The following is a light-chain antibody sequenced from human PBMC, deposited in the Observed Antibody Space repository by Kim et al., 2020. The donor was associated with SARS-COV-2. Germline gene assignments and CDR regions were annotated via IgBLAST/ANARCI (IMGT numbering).Light chain of an antibody. CDR2: DVT. Sequence: QSALTQPASVYGSPGQSITISCTGTSSDVCVYNYVSWYKQYPGIAPKLMLYDVTKRPSGVSNGFSGSKSGNTASLTISGLQAEDEPDYYCSSNRSSGYVFGTGTKVTVL. CDR3: SSNRSSGYV. V-gene: IGLV2-14*03. CDR1: SSDVCVYNY. J-gene: IGLJ1*01.